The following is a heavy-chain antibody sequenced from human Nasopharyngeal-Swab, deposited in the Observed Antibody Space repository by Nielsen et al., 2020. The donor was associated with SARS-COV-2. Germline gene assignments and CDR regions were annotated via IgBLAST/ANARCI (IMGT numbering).Heavy chain of an antibody. D-gene: IGHD3-3*01. CDR2: ISSSSSTI. CDR1: GFTFSSYS. J-gene: IGHJ3*02. Sequence: GESLKISCAASGFTFSSYSKNWVRQAPGKGLEWVSYISSSSSTIYYADSVKGRFTISRDNAKNSLYLQMNSLRAEDTAVYYCARGGPVQIFGVAGAFDIWGQGTMVTVSS. V-gene: IGHV3-48*04. CDR3: ARGGPVQIFGVAGAFDI.